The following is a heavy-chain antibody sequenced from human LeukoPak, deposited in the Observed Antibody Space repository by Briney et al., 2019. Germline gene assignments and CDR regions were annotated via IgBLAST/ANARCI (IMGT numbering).Heavy chain of an antibody. V-gene: IGHV3-23*01. CDR3: AKLVVVAATKNFDC. Sequence: GGSLRLSCVASGFTFSNYWMSWVRQAPGKGLEWVSAISGSGGSTYYADSVKGRFTISRDNSKNTLYLQMNSLRAEDTAVYYCAKLVVVAATKNFDCWGQGTLVTVSS. CDR1: GFTFSNYW. J-gene: IGHJ4*02. CDR2: ISGSGGST. D-gene: IGHD2-15*01.